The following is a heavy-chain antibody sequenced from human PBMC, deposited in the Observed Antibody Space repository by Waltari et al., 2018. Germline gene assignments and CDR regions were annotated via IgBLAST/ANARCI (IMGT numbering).Heavy chain of an antibody. Sequence: DVLLAESGGGLIQPGGSLRLSCEVSGLNPRTSYMSWVRQAPGKGLELVADIYNTRNTKHAESVKGRFTSSRDISKISVYLQMNGLRAEDTAVYYCATIGGERVWFYFKDVWGKGTTVTVSS. CDR2: IYNTRNT. CDR1: GLNPRTSY. CDR3: ATIGGERVWFYFKDV. D-gene: IGHD1-1*01. V-gene: IGHV3-53*01. J-gene: IGHJ6*03.